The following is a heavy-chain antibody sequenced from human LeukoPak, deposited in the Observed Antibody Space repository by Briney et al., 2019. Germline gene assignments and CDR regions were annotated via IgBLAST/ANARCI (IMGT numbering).Heavy chain of an antibody. CDR1: GYTFTSYY. Sequence: GASVKVSCKASGYTFTSYYMHWVRQAPGQGLEWMAIINPSGGRASYAQKFQGRVTMTRDMSTSTVYMELSSLRSEDTAVYYCARQYSSSWFDYMDVWGKGTTVTVSS. D-gene: IGHD6-13*01. J-gene: IGHJ6*03. CDR2: INPSGGRA. V-gene: IGHV1-46*01. CDR3: ARQYSSSWFDYMDV.